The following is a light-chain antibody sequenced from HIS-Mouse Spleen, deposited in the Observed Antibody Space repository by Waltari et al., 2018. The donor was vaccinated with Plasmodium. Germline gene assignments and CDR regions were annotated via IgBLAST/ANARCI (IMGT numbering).Light chain of an antibody. CDR3: CSYAGSSTLV. J-gene: IGLJ3*02. CDR1: RSDVGSYNL. CDR2: EGS. Sequence: QSALTQPASVSGSPGPSITIPCTGTRSDVGSYNLVSWYQQHPGKAPKLRIYEGSKRPSGVSNRFSGSKSGNTASLTISGLQAEDEADYYCCSYAGSSTLVFGGGTKLTVL. V-gene: IGLV2-23*01.